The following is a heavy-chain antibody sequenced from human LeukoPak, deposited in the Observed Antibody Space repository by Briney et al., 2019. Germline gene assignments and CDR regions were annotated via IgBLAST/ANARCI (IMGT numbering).Heavy chain of an antibody. V-gene: IGHV5-51*01. J-gene: IGHJ4*02. Sequence: GESLKISCKGSGYSFTSYWIGWVRQMPGKGLEWMGIIYPGDSDTRYSPSFQGQVTISADRSISTAYLQWSSLKASDTAMYYCAGQTVDTAMGIDYWGQGTLVTVSS. CDR3: AGQTVDTAMGIDY. CDR2: IYPGDSDT. CDR1: GYSFTSYW. D-gene: IGHD5-18*01.